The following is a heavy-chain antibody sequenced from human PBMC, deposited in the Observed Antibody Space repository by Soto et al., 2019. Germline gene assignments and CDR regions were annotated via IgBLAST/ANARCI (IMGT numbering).Heavy chain of an antibody. D-gene: IGHD3-22*01. CDR2: IYSGGST. V-gene: IGHV3-53*01. CDR3: ARDRVESGYPEYFQH. Sequence: EVQLVESGGGLIQPGGSLRLSCTASGFTVSSGCMSWVRQAPGKGLEWVSVIYSGGSTYYADSVKGRFTISRDNSENTLYLQMNSLRAEDTAVYYCARDRVESGYPEYFQHWGQGTLVTVSA. CDR1: GFTVSSGC. J-gene: IGHJ1*01.